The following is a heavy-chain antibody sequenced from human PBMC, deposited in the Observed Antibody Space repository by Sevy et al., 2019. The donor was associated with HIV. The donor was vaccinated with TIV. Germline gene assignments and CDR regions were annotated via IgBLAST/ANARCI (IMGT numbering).Heavy chain of an antibody. V-gene: IGHV4-39*01. Sequence: SETLSLTCTVSGASISSSGHYWGWIRQPPGKGLEWLASINYSGITFYNPSLKSRVTISADTSKNQFSLDLNSVTAADTAIYFCAGPILTYNNGWSYYDYWGQGTVATVSS. J-gene: IGHJ4*02. CDR3: AGPILTYNNGWSYYDY. CDR1: GASISSSGHY. CDR2: INYSGIT. D-gene: IGHD6-19*01.